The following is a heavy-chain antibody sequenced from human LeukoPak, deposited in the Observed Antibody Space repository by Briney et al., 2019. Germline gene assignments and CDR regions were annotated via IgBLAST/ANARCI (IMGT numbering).Heavy chain of an antibody. D-gene: IGHD2-2*02. Sequence: PSETLSLTCTVSGGSISSYYWSWIRQPPGKGLEWIGYIYYSGSTNYNPSLKSRVTISVDTSKNQFSLKLSSVTAADTAVYYCARDTTAILGYYGMDVWGQGTTVTVSS. CDR1: GGSISSYY. V-gene: IGHV4-59*01. CDR3: ARDTTAILGYYGMDV. J-gene: IGHJ6*02. CDR2: IYYSGST.